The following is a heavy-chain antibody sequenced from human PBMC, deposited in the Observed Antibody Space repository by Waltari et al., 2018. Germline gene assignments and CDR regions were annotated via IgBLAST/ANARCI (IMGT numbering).Heavy chain of an antibody. Sequence: QLPLQESGPGLVKPSETLSLTCTVAGGSIRRIRYYLGLLRQPPGEGLEWIASIDDSGSSFYSPSLNSRVTISGDTSKDQFSLRLSSVSAADTAVYYCGRKRDCNRGGCFFDYWGQGILVTVSS. CDR3: GRKRDCNRGGCFFDY. CDR2: IDDSGSS. V-gene: IGHV4-39*07. J-gene: IGHJ4*02. D-gene: IGHD2-21*02. CDR1: GGSIRRIRYY.